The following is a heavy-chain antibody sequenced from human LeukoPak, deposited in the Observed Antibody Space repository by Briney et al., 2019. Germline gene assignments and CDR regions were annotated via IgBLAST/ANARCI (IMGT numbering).Heavy chain of an antibody. CDR3: ARRYSYGPFDY. CDR1: GFTFSNFW. J-gene: IGHJ4*02. CDR2: IKQDETEK. D-gene: IGHD5-18*01. Sequence: GGSLRLSCTASGFTFSNFWMGWVRQAPGKGLEWVANIKQDETEKFYLGSVKGRFTISRDNSKNTLYLQMNSLRGEDTAVYYCARRYSYGPFDYWGQGTLVTVSS. V-gene: IGHV3-7*03.